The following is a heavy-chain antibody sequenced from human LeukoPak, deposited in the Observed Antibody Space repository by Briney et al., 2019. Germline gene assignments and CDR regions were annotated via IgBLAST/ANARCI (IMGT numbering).Heavy chain of an antibody. CDR2: ISDSGGST. CDR1: GFTFSSYA. CDR3: APRWTSATRSHGMDV. V-gene: IGHV3-23*01. Sequence: TGGSLRLSCAASGFTFSSYAVSWVRQAPGKGLEWVSGISDSGGSTYYADSVKGRFTISRDNSQNMLYLQMNSLRAEDTAVYYCAPRWTSATRSHGMDVWGQGTTVTVSS. D-gene: IGHD3-3*01. J-gene: IGHJ6*02.